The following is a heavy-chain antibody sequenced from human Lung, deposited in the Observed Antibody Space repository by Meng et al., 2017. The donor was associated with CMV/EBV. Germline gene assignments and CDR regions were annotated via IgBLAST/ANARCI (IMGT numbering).Heavy chain of an antibody. CDR2: IDENGRSA. D-gene: IGHD3-3*01. CDR3: ARGLEEFLGWEMGY. J-gene: IGHJ4*01. Sequence: VQLVYAVVGVFCPGGALGISVGMYGFTIRNDWRHWVRQVPGKGLAWLSRIDENGRSASYADSVRGRFTISRDDAKNTLYLQMNSLRVEDTAVYYCARGLEEFLGWEMGYWGHGTLVTVSS. CDR1: GFTIRNDW. V-gene: IGHV3-74*01.